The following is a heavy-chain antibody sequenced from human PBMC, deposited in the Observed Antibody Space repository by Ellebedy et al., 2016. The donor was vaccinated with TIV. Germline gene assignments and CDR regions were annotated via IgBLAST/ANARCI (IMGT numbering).Heavy chain of an antibody. J-gene: IGHJ6*02. D-gene: IGHD6-19*01. CDR1: GFTVSTTY. Sequence: GESLKIPCAASGFTVSTTYMSWVRRAPGKGLEWVSIIYRSGSTHYADSVKGRFTISRDNSENTVYLQMNSLRAEDTAVYYCARDVRAAVESYYYGMDVWGQGTTVTVSS. CDR2: IYRSGST. CDR3: ARDVRAAVESYYYGMDV. V-gene: IGHV3-53*01.